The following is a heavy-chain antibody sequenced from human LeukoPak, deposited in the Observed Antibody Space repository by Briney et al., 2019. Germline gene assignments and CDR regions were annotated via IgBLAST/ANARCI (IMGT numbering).Heavy chain of an antibody. V-gene: IGHV4-31*03. CDR3: ARAPDYDSWSGTHFDP. D-gene: IGHD3-3*01. J-gene: IGHJ2*01. Sequence: PSETLSLTCTVSGGSINSGGYYWSWIRQHPGKGLELIGYISYIGSTYYHPSLKSRLTISLDTSKNQFSLKLSSVTAADTAVYFCARAPDYDSWSGTHFDPWGRGTLVTVSS. CDR1: GGSINSGGYY. CDR2: ISYIGST.